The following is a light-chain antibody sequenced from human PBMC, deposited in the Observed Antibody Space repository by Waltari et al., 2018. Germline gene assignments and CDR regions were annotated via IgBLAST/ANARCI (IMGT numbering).Light chain of an antibody. CDR2: QDS. Sequence: SYELTQPPSVSVSPGQTASITCSGDKLGDKYACWYQQKPGQSPVLVIYQDSNRPSGIPERFSGSNAGNTATLTISGTQAMDEADYYCQAWDSSTQGVVFGGGTKLTVL. V-gene: IGLV3-1*01. CDR3: QAWDSSTQGVV. J-gene: IGLJ2*01. CDR1: KLGDKY.